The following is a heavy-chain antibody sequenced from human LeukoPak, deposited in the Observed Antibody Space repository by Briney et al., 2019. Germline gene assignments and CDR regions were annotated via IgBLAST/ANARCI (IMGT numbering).Heavy chain of an antibody. J-gene: IGHJ2*01. Sequence: ASVKVSCKVSGYTLTELSMHWVRQAPGKGLEWMGGIIPAVQTTHYAETFQGRVTITTDDSTSTAHMELSNLTSDDTAVYYCAKSSRDPTFFWYFDVWGRGTLVTVSS. D-gene: IGHD2/OR15-2a*01. CDR1: GYTLTELS. CDR3: AKSSRDPTFFWYFDV. CDR2: IIPAVQTT. V-gene: IGHV1-24*01.